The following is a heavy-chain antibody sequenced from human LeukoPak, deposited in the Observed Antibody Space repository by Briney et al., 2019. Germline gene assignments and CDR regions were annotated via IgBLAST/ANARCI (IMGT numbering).Heavy chain of an antibody. CDR1: GFTFSTYW. V-gene: IGHV3-7*04. CDR2: IKPDGSEK. Sequence: PGGSLRLSCAVSGFTFSTYWMNWVRRAPGKGPEWVANIKPDGSEKFYVDSVKGRFTVSRDNAKNLLYLQMNSLRAEDTALYYCARGASYWGQGTLVTVSS. CDR3: ARGASY. J-gene: IGHJ4*02.